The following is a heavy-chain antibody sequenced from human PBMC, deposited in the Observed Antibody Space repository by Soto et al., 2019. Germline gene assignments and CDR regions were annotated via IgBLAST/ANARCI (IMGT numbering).Heavy chain of an antibody. J-gene: IGHJ4*02. CDR2: INPYNGNT. CDR3: ARDWLGIDY. CDR1: GYTFTSYG. Sequence: QVQLVQSGAEVKKPGASVKVSCKASGYTFTSYGISWVRQAPGQGLEWMGWINPYNGNTNYAQKLQGRVTMTTDTSTNTAYIELRTLRSADTAVYYCARDWLGIDYWGQGTLVTVSS. V-gene: IGHV1-18*01. D-gene: IGHD3-10*01.